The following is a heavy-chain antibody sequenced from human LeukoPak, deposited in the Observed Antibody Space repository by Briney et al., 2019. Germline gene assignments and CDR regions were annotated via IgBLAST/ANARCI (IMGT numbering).Heavy chain of an antibody. CDR3: AKDIKDSGWYRNYFDY. D-gene: IGHD6-19*01. CDR2: ISGSGGST. J-gene: IGHJ4*02. CDR1: GFTFSSYA. V-gene: IGHV3-23*01. Sequence: PGGSLRLSCAASGFTFSSYAMSWVRQAPGKGLEWVSAISGSGGSTYYADSVRGRFTISRDNSKNTLYLQMNSLRAEDTAVYYCAKDIKDSGWYRNYFDYWGQGTLVTVSS.